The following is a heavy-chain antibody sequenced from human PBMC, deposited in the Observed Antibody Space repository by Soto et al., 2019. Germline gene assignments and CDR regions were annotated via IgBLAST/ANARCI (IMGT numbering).Heavy chain of an antibody. CDR3: VRENEMAGATSAFEY. V-gene: IGHV3-21*06. Sequence: GGSLRLSCEASGFRFNSYSMNWVRQAPQKGLEWVSLIDARSNYIYYADSVKGRFTISRDNARNSLYLQMDSLRVEDTAVYYCVRENEMAGATSAFEYWXQGTPVTVSS. CDR2: IDARSNYI. CDR1: GFRFNSYS. D-gene: IGHD1-26*01. J-gene: IGHJ4*02.